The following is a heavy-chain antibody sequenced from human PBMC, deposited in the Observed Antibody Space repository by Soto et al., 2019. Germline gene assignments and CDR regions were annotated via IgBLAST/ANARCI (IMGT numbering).Heavy chain of an antibody. CDR3: AKGYVVVPSAIRLCYYYGMDV. CDR1: GFTFSSYA. D-gene: IGHD2-2*01. J-gene: IGHJ6*02. Sequence: EVQLLESGGGLVQPGGSLRLSCAASGFTFSSYAMSWVRQAPGKGLEWVSAISGSGGSTYYPDSVKSRFTISRDNSKNTLYLQMNSQRADDKAGYYCAKGYVVVPSAIRLCYYYGMDVWGQGTTVTVSS. V-gene: IGHV3-23*01. CDR2: ISGSGGST.